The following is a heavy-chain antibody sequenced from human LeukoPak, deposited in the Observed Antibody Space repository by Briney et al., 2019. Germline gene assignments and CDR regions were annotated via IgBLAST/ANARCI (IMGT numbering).Heavy chain of an antibody. CDR3: TTRHSGSWSGAFDI. CDR2: MNPNSGNT. CDR1: GYTFTSYD. J-gene: IGHJ3*02. D-gene: IGHD1-26*01. Sequence: ASVKVSCKASGYTFTSYDINWVRQATGQGLEWMGWMNPNSGNTGYAQKFQGRVTMTEDTSTDTPYMELRSLRSEDTAVYYCTTRHSGSWSGAFDIWGQGTMVTVSS. V-gene: IGHV1-8*01.